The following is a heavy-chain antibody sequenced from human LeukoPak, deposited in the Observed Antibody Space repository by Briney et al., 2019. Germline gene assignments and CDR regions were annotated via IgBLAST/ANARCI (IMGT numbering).Heavy chain of an antibody. CDR1: GYTFTSYG. D-gene: IGHD3-22*01. Sequence: ASVKVSCKASGYTFTSYGISWVRQAPGQGLEWMGWIGAYNGNTNYAQKLQGRVTMTTDTSTSTAYMELRSLRSDDTAVYYCAREPHYYDSSGSNDAFDIWGQGTMVTVSS. J-gene: IGHJ3*02. V-gene: IGHV1-18*01. CDR2: IGAYNGNT. CDR3: AREPHYYDSSGSNDAFDI.